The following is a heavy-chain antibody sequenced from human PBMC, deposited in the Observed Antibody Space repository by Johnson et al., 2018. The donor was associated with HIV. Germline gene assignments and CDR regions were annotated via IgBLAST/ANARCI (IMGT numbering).Heavy chain of an antibody. V-gene: IGHV3-7*01. D-gene: IGHD3-3*02. CDR3: ARAHLIFPKNAFDN. J-gene: IGHJ3*02. CDR2: INVDGTEK. CDR1: GFTFSSFW. Sequence: VQLVESGGGLVQPGGSLRLSCAASGFTFSSFWMTWVRQAPGKGLEWVANINVDGTEKFYVDSVQGRFTISRDNVNNSVFLLLNSLKVEDTAVYFCARAHLIFPKNAFDNWGQGTMVTVSS.